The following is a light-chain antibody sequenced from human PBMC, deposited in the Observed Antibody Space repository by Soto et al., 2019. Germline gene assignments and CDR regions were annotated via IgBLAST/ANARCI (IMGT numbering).Light chain of an antibody. CDR3: EAWDDSMKGYV. J-gene: IGLJ1*01. Sequence: QSVLTQPPSASGTPGQRVTISCSGSSSNIGSNTVNWYQQLPGTAPKLLIYSHNQRPSGVPDRFSGSKSGTSASLAISGLQSEEEADYYCEAWDDSMKGYVFGTGTKVTVL. V-gene: IGLV1-44*01. CDR2: SHN. CDR1: SSNIGSNT.